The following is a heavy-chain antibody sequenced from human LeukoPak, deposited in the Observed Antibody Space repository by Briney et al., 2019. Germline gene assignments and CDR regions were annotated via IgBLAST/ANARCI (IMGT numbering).Heavy chain of an antibody. CDR1: TFTFSSYC. CDR3: ARGRPYYDILTGPQGPFDY. D-gene: IGHD3-9*01. Sequence: GGSLRLSCVASTFTFSSYCMHWDRQVPGKGLVWVSRINSDGSSTSYADSVKGRFTISRDNAKNTLYLQMNSLRAEDTAVYYCARGRPYYDILTGPQGPFDYWGQGTLVTVSS. V-gene: IGHV3-74*01. CDR2: INSDGSST. J-gene: IGHJ4*02.